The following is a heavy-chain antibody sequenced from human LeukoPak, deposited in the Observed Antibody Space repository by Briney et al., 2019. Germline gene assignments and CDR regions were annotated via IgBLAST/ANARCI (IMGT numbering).Heavy chain of an antibody. V-gene: IGHV3-74*01. CDR2: INTDGGGT. CDR1: GFRFSGYW. J-gene: IGHJ4*02. Sequence: GGSLRLSCAASGFRFSGYWMHWVRQAPGKGLVWVSLINTDGGGTAYADSVKGRFTISRDNAKNTLYLQMNSLRAEDTAVYYCARESGYTYGAWGQGTLVTVSS. CDR3: ARESGYTYGA. D-gene: IGHD6-13*01.